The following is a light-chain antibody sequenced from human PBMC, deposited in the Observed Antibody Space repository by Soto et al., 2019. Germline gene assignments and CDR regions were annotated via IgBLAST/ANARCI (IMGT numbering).Light chain of an antibody. V-gene: IGKV1-33*01. CDR1: QDIRNY. CDR2: DAS. Sequence: DIPMTQSPSSLSASEGDRVSIRCQASQDIRNYLNWYQQKPGKAPKLLIYDASNLETGVPSRFSGSGSGTHFDLTSSSLQPEDIATYYCQQYDNLPFTFGQGTRLEI. J-gene: IGKJ5*01. CDR3: QQYDNLPFT.